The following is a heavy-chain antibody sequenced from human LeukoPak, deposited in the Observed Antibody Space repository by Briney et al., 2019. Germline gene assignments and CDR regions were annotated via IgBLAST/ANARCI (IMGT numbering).Heavy chain of an antibody. Sequence: ASVKVSCKASGYTFINYGISWVRQAPGQGLEWMGWINPYNDNTKYTQNLQGRVTMTTDTSTGTAYMELRSLRSDDTAIYYCARDLREIISVAGFDPWGRGTLVTVSS. CDR3: ARDLREIISVAGFDP. J-gene: IGHJ5*02. CDR2: INPYNDNT. V-gene: IGHV1-18*01. CDR1: GYTFINYG. D-gene: IGHD6-19*01.